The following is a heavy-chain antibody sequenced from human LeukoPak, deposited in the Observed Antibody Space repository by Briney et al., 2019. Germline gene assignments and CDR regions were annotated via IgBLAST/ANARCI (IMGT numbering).Heavy chain of an antibody. J-gene: IGHJ5*02. CDR2: IYYSGST. Sequence: SETLSLTCTVSGGSIGSSSYYWGWIRQPPGKGLEWIGSIYYSGSTYYNPSLKSRVTISVDTSKNQFSLKLSSVTAADTAVYYCARQSVDTAIPLRDWFDPWGQGTLVTVSS. CDR3: ARQSVDTAIPLRDWFDP. V-gene: IGHV4-39*01. CDR1: GGSIGSSSYY. D-gene: IGHD5-18*01.